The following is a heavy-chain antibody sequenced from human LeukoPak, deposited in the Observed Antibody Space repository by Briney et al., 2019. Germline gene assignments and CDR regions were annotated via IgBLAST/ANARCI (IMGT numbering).Heavy chain of an antibody. Sequence: GGSLRLSCAASGFTFEEYGVRWVPHAPAKGLECVSGINWNGGRTGYADSVKGRFIISRDNAKNSLYLQMNSLRAEDTALYYCARYSYYDFWSGYMDVWGKGTTVTVSS. CDR2: INWNGGRT. J-gene: IGHJ6*03. D-gene: IGHD3-3*01. CDR1: GFTFEEYG. CDR3: ARYSYYDFWSGYMDV. V-gene: IGHV3-20*04.